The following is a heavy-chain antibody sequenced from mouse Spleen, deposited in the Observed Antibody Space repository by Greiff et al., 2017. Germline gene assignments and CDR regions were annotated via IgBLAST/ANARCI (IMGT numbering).Heavy chain of an antibody. V-gene: IGHV1-59*01. J-gene: IGHJ4*01. Sequence: VQLQQPGAELVRPGTSVKLSCKASGYTFTSYWMHWVKQRPGQGLEWIGVIDPSDSYTNYNQKFKGKATLTVDTSSSTAYMQLSSLTSEDSAVYYCAREDSPLAMDYWGQGTSVTVSS. CDR2: IDPSDSYT. CDR3: AREDSPLAMDY. CDR1: GYTFTSYW.